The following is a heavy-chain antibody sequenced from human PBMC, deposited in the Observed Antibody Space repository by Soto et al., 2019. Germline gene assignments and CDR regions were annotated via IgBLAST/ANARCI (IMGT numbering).Heavy chain of an antibody. CDR2: INHSGST. J-gene: IGHJ4*02. D-gene: IGHD6-19*01. CDR3: EMRRERIAVAGTGFDY. CDR1: GGSFSGYY. Sequence: QVQLQQWGAGLLKPSETLSLTCAVYGGSFSGYYWSWIRQPPGKGLEWIGEINHSGSTNYNPALKSRVTISVDTSKNQFSLKLSSVTAADTAVYYCEMRRERIAVAGTGFDYWGQGTLVTVSS. V-gene: IGHV4-34*01.